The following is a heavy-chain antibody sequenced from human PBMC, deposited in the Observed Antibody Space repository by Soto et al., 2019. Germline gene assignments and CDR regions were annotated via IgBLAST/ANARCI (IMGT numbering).Heavy chain of an antibody. CDR1: GGSISSGDYY. J-gene: IGHJ4*02. D-gene: IGHD3-22*01. CDR3: ASVVVIRPTFDY. CDR2: IYYSGRT. Sequence: QVQLQESGPGLVKPSQTLSLTCTVSGGSISSGDYYWSWFRQPPGKGLEWIGYIYYSGRTYYNPSLKSPVTISVDTSKNQFSLKLSSVTAADTAVYYCASVVVIRPTFDYWGQGTLVTVSS. V-gene: IGHV4-30-4*01.